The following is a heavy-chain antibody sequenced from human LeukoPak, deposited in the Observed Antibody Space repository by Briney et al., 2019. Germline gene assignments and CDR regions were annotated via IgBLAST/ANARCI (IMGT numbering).Heavy chain of an antibody. V-gene: IGHV3-23*01. CDR1: GFTFSSYA. J-gene: IGHJ4*02. CDR2: ISGSGGST. Sequence: GGSLRLSCAAWGFTFSSYAMIWLRRAPGKGLECGSAISGSGGSTYYADSVKGRFTISRDNSKNTLYLQMNSLRAEDTAVYYCAKAIGYGDYSIDYWGQGTLVTVSS. CDR3: AKAIGYGDYSIDY. D-gene: IGHD4-17*01.